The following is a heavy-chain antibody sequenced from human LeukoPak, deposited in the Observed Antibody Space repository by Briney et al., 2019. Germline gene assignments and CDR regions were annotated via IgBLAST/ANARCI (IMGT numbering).Heavy chain of an antibody. J-gene: IGHJ4*02. Sequence: PSETLSLTCTVSGGSISSGDYYWSWIRQPPGKGLEWIGYIYYSGSTYYNPSLKSRVTISVDTSKNQFSLKLSSVTAADTAVYYCARDAHIPAAILDYWGQGTLVTVSS. CDR2: IYYSGST. CDR1: GGSISSGDYY. V-gene: IGHV4-30-4*01. D-gene: IGHD2-2*02. CDR3: ARDAHIPAAILDY.